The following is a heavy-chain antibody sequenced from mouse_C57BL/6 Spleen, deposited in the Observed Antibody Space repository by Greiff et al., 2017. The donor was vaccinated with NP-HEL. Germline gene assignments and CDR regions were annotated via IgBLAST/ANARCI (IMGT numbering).Heavy chain of an antibody. D-gene: IGHD1-1*01. V-gene: IGHV1-55*01. CDR1: GYTFTSYW. J-gene: IGHJ4*01. CDR2: IYPGSGST. CDR3: ARIPNISTAVVATRAYAMDY. Sequence: QVQLQQPGAELVKPGASVKMSCKASGYTFTSYWITWVKQRPGQGLEWIGDIYPGSGSTNYNEKFKSKATLTVDTSSSTAYMQLSSLTSEDSAVYYCARIPNISTAVVATRAYAMDYWGQGTSVTVSS.